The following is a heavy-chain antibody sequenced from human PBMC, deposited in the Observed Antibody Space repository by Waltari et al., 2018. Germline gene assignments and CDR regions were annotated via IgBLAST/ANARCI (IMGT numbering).Heavy chain of an antibody. D-gene: IGHD6-19*01. V-gene: IGHV4-61*02. Sequence: QVQLQESGPGLVKPSQTLSLTCTVSGGSISSGSYYWSWIRQPAGKGLEWIGRIYTSGSTNYNPALKRRVTISVDTSKNQFSLKLSSVTAADTAVYYCARGRGWIAVAALEVFLDYWGQGTLVTVSS. CDR2: IYTSGST. J-gene: IGHJ4*02. CDR3: ARGRGWIAVAALEVFLDY. CDR1: GGSISSGSYY.